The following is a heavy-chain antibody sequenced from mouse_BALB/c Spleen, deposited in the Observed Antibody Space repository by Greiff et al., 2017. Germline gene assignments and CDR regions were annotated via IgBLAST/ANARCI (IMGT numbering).Heavy chain of an antibody. CDR3: ARRGYFDY. J-gene: IGHJ2*01. CDR1: GYTFTDYN. CDR2: IYPYNGGT. V-gene: IGHV1S29*02. Sequence: DVKLVESGPELVKPGASVKISCKASGYTFTDYNMHWVKQSHGKSLEWIGYIYPYNGGTGYNQKFKSKATLTVDNSSSTAYMELRSLTSEDSAVYYCARRGYFDYWGQGTTLTVSS.